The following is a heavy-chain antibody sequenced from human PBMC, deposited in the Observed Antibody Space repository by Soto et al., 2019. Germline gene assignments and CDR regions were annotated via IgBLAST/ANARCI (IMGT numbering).Heavy chain of an antibody. Sequence: GGSLRLSCAASGFTFSTYAMTWVRQAPGKGLEWVSAITGIGGDTYYADPVKGRFTISRDNSPNTLYLQMNSLRAEDTAVYYCAKDRGAYCGGDCPIPLDYWGQGTLVTVSS. D-gene: IGHD2-21*02. J-gene: IGHJ4*02. V-gene: IGHV3-23*01. CDR1: GFTFSTYA. CDR2: ITGIGGDT. CDR3: AKDRGAYCGGDCPIPLDY.